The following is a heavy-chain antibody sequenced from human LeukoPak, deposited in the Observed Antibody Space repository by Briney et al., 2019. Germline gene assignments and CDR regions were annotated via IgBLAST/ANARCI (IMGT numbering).Heavy chain of an antibody. CDR3: AKDSGIRYFDWLPESDY. CDR1: GFTFSSYA. Sequence: GGSLRLSCAASGFTFSSYAMSWVRQAPGKGLEWVSAISGSGGSTYYADSVKGRFTISRDNSKNTVYLQMNSLRAEDTAVYYCAKDSGIRYFDWLPESDYWGQGTLVTVSS. V-gene: IGHV3-23*01. D-gene: IGHD3-9*01. CDR2: ISGSGGST. J-gene: IGHJ4*02.